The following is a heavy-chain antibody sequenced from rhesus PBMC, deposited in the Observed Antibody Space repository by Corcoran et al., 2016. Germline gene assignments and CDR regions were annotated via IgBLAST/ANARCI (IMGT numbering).Heavy chain of an antibody. V-gene: IGHV4-147*01. CDR3: ARCGFAAGRLYFDF. CDR2: IYGSSGTT. Sequence: QVQLQESGPGLVTPSETLSLTCAVSGDSINSYYWTWIRQPPGKGLEWSGRIYGSSGTTNYNPSLRRRVTISRDTSKNQFSLKLNSVTAADTAIYYCARCGFAAGRLYFDFWGQGVLVTVSS. J-gene: IGHJ4*01. CDR1: GDSINSYY. D-gene: IGHD6-13*01.